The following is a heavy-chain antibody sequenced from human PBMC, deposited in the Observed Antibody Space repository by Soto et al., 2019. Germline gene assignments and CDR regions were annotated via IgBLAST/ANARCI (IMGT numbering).Heavy chain of an antibody. J-gene: IGHJ5*02. CDR2: TYYRSKWYN. CDR1: GDSVSSNSAS. D-gene: IGHD6-19*01. Sequence: SRTLSLTCAISGDSVSSNSASWNLIRQSPSRGLEWLGRTYYRSKWYNDYAVSVKSRITINPDTSKNQFSLQLNSVTPEDTAVYYCARFGYSSGWNNWFDPWGQGTLVTVYS. V-gene: IGHV6-1*01. CDR3: ARFGYSSGWNNWFDP.